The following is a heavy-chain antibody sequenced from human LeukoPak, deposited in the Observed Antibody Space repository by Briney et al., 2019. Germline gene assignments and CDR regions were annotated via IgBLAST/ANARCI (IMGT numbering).Heavy chain of an antibody. J-gene: IGHJ6*03. V-gene: IGHV4-39*07. D-gene: IGHD3-10*01. CDR3: ARVTGSYYFYYYMDV. CDR2: ISYSGST. Sequence: SETLSLTCTVSGGSISTSNYYWGWIRQPPGKGLEWIGSISYSGSTYYNPSLQSRITISVGTSKNKFSLKQTSVTAADTAIYYCARVTGSYYFYYYMDVWGKGTTVTVSS. CDR1: GGSISTSNYY.